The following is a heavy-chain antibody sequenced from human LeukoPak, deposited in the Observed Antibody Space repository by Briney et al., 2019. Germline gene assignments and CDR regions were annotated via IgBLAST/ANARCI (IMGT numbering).Heavy chain of an antibody. CDR1: GFTFDDYA. D-gene: IGHD2-21*01. CDR3: AKEYCGGECYLDY. V-gene: IGHV3-9*01. CDR2: ISWNSGSI. J-gene: IGHJ4*02. Sequence: PGRSLRLSCAASGFTFDDYAMHWVRQAPGKGLEWVSGISWNSGSIGYADSVKGRFTISRDNAKNSLYLQMSSLRAEDTALYYCAKEYCGGECYLDYWGQGTLVTVSS.